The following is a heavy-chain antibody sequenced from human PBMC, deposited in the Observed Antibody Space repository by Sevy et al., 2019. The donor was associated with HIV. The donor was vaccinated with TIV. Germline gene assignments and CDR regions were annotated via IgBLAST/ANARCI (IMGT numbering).Heavy chain of an antibody. CDR2: FDPEDGET. CDR3: ATAREYYSDSSGYLDY. J-gene: IGHJ4*02. Sequence: ASVKVSCKVSGYTFTEVSMHWVRHCPGKGLEWMGRFDPEDGETIYAQKFQGRITMTEDTSTDTAYMELRSLRSEDTAVYHCATAREYYSDSSGYLDYWGQGTLVTVSS. V-gene: IGHV1-24*01. D-gene: IGHD3-22*01. CDR1: GYTFTEVS.